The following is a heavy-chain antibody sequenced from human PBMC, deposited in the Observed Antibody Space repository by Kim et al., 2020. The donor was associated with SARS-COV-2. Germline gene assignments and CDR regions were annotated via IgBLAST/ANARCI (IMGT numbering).Heavy chain of an antibody. CDR1: GGSFSGYY. J-gene: IGHJ6*02. D-gene: IGHD3-10*01. CDR2: INHSGST. Sequence: SETLSLTCAVYGGSFSGYYWSWIRQPPGKGLEWIGEINHSGSTNYNPSLKSRVTISVDTSKNQFSLKLSSVTAADTAVYYCARQDGTMGYYYYYYGMDVWGQGTTVTVSS. CDR3: ARQDGTMGYYYYYYGMDV. V-gene: IGHV4-34*01.